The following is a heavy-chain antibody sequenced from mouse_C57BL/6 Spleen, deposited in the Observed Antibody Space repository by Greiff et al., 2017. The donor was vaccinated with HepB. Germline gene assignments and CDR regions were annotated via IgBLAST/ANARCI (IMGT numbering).Heavy chain of an antibody. CDR3: ARGGHYYGSSYVAWFAD. V-gene: IGHV1-61*01. Sequence: QVQLQQPGAELVRPGSSVKLSCKASGYTFTSYWMDWVKQRPGQGLEWIGNIYPSDSETHYNQKFKDKATLTVDKSSSTAYMQLSSLTSEDSAVYYCARGGHYYGSSYVAWFADWGQGTLVTVSA. CDR2: IYPSDSET. J-gene: IGHJ3*01. CDR1: GYTFTSYW. D-gene: IGHD1-1*01.